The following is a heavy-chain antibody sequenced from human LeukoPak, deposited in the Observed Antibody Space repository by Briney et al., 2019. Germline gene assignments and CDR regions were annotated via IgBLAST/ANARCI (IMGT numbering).Heavy chain of an antibody. Sequence: ASVKVSCKASGYTFTGYYTHWVRQAPGQGLEWMGWINPNSGGTNYAQKFQGRVTMTRDTSISTAYMELSRLRSDDTAVYYCARGPGDILTGYYTPPPDYWGQGTLVTVSS. CDR3: ARGPGDILTGYYTPPPDY. D-gene: IGHD3-9*01. CDR2: INPNSGGT. CDR1: GYTFTGYY. V-gene: IGHV1-2*02. J-gene: IGHJ4*02.